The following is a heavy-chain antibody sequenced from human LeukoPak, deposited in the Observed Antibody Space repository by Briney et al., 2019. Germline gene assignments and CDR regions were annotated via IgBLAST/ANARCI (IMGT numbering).Heavy chain of an antibody. V-gene: IGHV1-2*06. D-gene: IGHD2-2*01. CDR1: GYTFTGYY. CDR2: VNPNNGVP. J-gene: IGHJ5*02. CDR3: AREVGYSSSYYGRFDP. Sequence: ASVKVSCKASGYTFTGYYMHWVRRAPGQGLEWMGRVNPNNGVPNYAQKFQGRVTMTRDTAISTFYMELSSLRSDDTAVYFCAREVGYSSSYYGRFDPWGQGTLVIVSS.